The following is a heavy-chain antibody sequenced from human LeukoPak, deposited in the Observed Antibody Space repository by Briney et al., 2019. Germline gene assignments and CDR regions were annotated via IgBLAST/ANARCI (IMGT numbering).Heavy chain of an antibody. CDR3: ARGVIAAAGTGY. CDR1: GYTFTSYD. Sequence: ASVKVSCKPSGYTFTSYDINWVRQATGHGLEWMGWMNPNSGNTGYAQKFQGRVTMTRNTSISTAYMELSSLRSADTAVYYCARGVIAAAGTGYWGQGTLVTVSS. J-gene: IGHJ4*02. CDR2: MNPNSGNT. D-gene: IGHD6-13*01. V-gene: IGHV1-8*01.